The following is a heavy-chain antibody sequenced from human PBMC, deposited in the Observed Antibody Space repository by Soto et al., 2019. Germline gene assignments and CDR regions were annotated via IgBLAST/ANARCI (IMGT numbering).Heavy chain of an antibody. CDR2: LTRGGTS. V-gene: IGHV3-23*01. J-gene: IGHJ4*02. CDR1: GFTFSDYS. D-gene: IGHD1-1*01. CDR3: TKRATTVPTPGNYFDS. Sequence: VGSLRLSCAASGFTFSDYSMSWVRQTPERGLEWVSTLTRGGTSYYADSVQGRFTVSRDNSKNTVSLQMHSLRAEDTALYYCTKRATTVPTPGNYFDSWGQGTLVTVSS.